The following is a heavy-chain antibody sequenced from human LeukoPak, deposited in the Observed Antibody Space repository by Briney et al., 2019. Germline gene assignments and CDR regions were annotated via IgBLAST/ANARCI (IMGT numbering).Heavy chain of an antibody. D-gene: IGHD6-13*01. Sequence: ASVKVSCKASGYTFTSSDINWVRQATGQRLEWMGWMNTNNGNTGYAQKFQGRVTMTRNTSISTAYMELSSLTSEDTAVYYCARAGGGSSWYSVLDYWGQGTLVTVSS. CDR3: ARAGGGSSWYSVLDY. CDR1: GYTFTSSD. CDR2: MNTNNGNT. J-gene: IGHJ4*02. V-gene: IGHV1-8*01.